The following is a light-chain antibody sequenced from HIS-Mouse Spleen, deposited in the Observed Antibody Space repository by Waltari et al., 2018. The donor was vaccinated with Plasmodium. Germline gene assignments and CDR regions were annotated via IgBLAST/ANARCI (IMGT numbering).Light chain of an antibody. V-gene: IGLV2-11*01. CDR1: RRDFGGYHF. CDR2: DVS. CDR3: CSYAGSYTYV. Sequence: SALTQPRSVSGPPGQPVPISCTGTRRDFGGYHFSPWYQQHPGKAPKLMIYDVSKRPSGVPDRFSGSKSGNTASLTISGLQAEDEADYYCCSYAGSYTYVFGTGTKVTVL. J-gene: IGLJ1*01.